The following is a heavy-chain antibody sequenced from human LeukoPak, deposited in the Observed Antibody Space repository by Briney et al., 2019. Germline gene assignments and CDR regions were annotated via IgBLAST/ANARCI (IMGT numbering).Heavy chain of an antibody. D-gene: IGHD3-3*01. V-gene: IGHV1-18*01. CDR1: GYTFTSYG. Sequence: ASVKVSCKASGYTFTSYGISWVRQAPGQGLEWMGWISAYNGNTNYAQKLQGRVTMTTDTSTSTAYMELRSLRSDDTAVYYCARDRCMESGFWSGYPTDYYLDYWGQGTLVTVSS. CDR2: ISAYNGNT. CDR3: ARDRCMESGFWSGYPTDYYLDY. J-gene: IGHJ4*02.